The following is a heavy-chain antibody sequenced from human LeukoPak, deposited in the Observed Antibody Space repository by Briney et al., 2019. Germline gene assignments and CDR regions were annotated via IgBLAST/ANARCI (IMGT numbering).Heavy chain of an antibody. CDR2: IYTSGST. J-gene: IGHJ6*03. V-gene: IGHV4-4*07. Sequence: PSETLSLTCTVSGVSISSYYWSWIRQPAGKGLEWIGRIYTSGSTNYNPSLKSRVTMSVDTSKNQFSPKLSSVTAADTAVYYCARGRAGGSYRYYYYYYMDVWGKGTTVTVSS. CDR1: GVSISSYY. CDR3: ARGRAGGSYRYYYYYYMDV. D-gene: IGHD1-26*01.